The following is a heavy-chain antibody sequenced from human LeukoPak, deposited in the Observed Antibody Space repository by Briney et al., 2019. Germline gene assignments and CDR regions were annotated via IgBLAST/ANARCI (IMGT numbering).Heavy chain of an antibody. D-gene: IGHD1-14*01. CDR2: IYTSGST. V-gene: IGHV4-61*02. J-gene: IGHJ4*02. CDR1: GGSISSGSYY. CDR3: ARDVGQRTGNY. Sequence: PSETLSLTCTVSGGSISSGSYYWSWIRQPAGKGLEWIGRIYTSGSTNYNPSLKSRVTISVDTSKNQFSLKLSSVTAADTAVYYCARDVGQRTGNYWGRGTLVTVSS.